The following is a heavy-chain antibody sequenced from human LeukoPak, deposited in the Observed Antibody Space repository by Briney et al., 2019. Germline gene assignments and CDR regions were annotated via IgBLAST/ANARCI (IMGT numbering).Heavy chain of an antibody. CDR1: GFTFSSYG. J-gene: IGHJ4*02. CDR2: IRYDGSNK. V-gene: IGHV3-30*02. D-gene: IGHD2-2*02. Sequence: GGSLRLSCAASGFTFSSYGMHWVRQAPGKGLEWVAFIRYDGSNKYYADSVKGRFIISRDNSKNTLYLQMNSLRAEDTAVYYCAKGLGVVVPAAIPGYFDYWGQGTLVTVSS. CDR3: AKGLGVVVPAAIPGYFDY.